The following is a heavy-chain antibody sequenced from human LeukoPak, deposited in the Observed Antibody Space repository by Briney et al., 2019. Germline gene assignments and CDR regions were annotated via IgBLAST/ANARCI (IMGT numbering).Heavy chain of an antibody. V-gene: IGHV3-23*01. CDR1: GFTFSSYA. CDR3: AKDFGYDFWSGYYGSYGMDV. D-gene: IGHD3-3*01. J-gene: IGHJ6*02. Sequence: GGSLRLSCAASGFTFSSYAMSWVRQAPGKGLEWVSAISGSGGSTYYADSVKGRFTISRDNSKNTLYLQMSSLRAEDTAVYYCAKDFGYDFWSGYYGSYGMDVWGQGTTVTVSS. CDR2: ISGSGGST.